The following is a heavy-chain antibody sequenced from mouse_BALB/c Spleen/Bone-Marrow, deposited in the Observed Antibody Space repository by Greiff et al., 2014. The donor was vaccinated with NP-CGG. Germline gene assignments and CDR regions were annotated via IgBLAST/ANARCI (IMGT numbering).Heavy chain of an antibody. V-gene: IGHV4-1*02. D-gene: IGHD2-4*01. Sequence: EVQRVESGGGLVQPGGSLKLSCAASGFYFSKYWMSWVRQAPGKGLEWIGETNPDSSTINYTPSLKDKFIISKDNAKNTLYLQMSKVRSEDTALYYCATTMITALDYWGQGTTLTVSS. CDR1: GFYFSKYW. J-gene: IGHJ2*01. CDR2: TNPDSSTI. CDR3: ATTMITALDY.